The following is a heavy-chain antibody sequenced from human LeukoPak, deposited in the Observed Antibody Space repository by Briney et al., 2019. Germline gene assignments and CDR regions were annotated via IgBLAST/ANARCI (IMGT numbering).Heavy chain of an antibody. CDR3: ARLVVGTRAFHI. CDR2: VYHSGSA. V-gene: IGHV4-39*01. CDR1: DYSITTGGDY. D-gene: IGHD1-26*01. Sequence: KPSETLSLTCTVSDYSITTGGDYWGWIRQSPVKGLEWIGSVYHSGSAYPSPSLKSRVTLSVDTPKNQFSLKLSSVTAADTAMYYCARLVVGTRAFHIWGQGTMVTVSS. J-gene: IGHJ3*02.